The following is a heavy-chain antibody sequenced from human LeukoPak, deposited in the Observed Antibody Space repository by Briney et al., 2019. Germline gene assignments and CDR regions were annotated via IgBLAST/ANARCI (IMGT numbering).Heavy chain of an antibody. V-gene: IGHV1-2*02. D-gene: IGHD5-12*01. Sequence: GASVKVSCKASGYTFTGYYMHWVRQAPGQGLEWMGWINPNSGGTNYAQKFQGRVTMTRDTSISTAYMELSRLRSDDTAVYYCARDEPNSGYDLFDYWGQGTLVTVSS. J-gene: IGHJ4*02. CDR3: ARDEPNSGYDLFDY. CDR1: GYTFTGYY. CDR2: INPNSGGT.